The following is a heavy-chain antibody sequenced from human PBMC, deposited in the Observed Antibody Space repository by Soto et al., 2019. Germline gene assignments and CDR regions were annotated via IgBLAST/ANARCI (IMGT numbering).Heavy chain of an antibody. V-gene: IGHV3-21*01. Sequence: GGSLRLSCAASGFTFSSYSMNWVRQAPGKGLEWVSSISSSSSYIYYADSVKGRFTISGDNAKNSLYLQMNSLRVDDTAVYYCARDDQYAFDIWGQGTMVTVSS. J-gene: IGHJ3*02. CDR1: GFTFSSYS. CDR3: ARDDQYAFDI. CDR2: ISSSSSYI.